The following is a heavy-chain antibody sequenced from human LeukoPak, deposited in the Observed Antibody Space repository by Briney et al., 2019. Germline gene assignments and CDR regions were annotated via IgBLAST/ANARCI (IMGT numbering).Heavy chain of an antibody. CDR2: IYHSGTT. CDR1: GYSISTGYF. D-gene: IGHD1-26*01. J-gene: IGHJ5*02. CDR3: ARDGSYYRDWFDP. V-gene: IGHV4-38-2*02. Sequence: SETLSLTCTVSGYSISTGYFWGWIRQTPGKGLEWIGSIYHSGTTYYNPSLKSRVTISVDTSENQFSLKLNSVTAADTAVHYCARDGSYYRDWFDPWGQGTLVTVS.